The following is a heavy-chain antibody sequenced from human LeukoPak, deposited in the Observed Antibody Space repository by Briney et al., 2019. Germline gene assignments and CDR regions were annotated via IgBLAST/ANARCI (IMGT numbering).Heavy chain of an antibody. CDR3: ARAVAGILGWFDP. J-gene: IGHJ5*02. CDR1: GGSISSYY. V-gene: IGHV4-59*01. Sequence: PSETLSLTCTVSGGSISSYYWSWIRQPPGKGLEWIGYIYYSGSTNYNPSLKSRVTISVDTSKNQFSLKLSSVTAADTAVYYCARAVAGILGWFDPWGQGTLVTVSS. CDR2: IYYSGST. D-gene: IGHD6-19*01.